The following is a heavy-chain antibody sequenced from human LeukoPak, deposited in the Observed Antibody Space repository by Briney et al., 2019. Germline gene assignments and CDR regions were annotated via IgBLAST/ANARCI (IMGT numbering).Heavy chain of an antibody. Sequence: GGSLRLSCAASGFTFNDYGMDWVRQTPGKGLEWVSYISSNTRTIDYADSVRGRFTISRDNAKNSLYLQMNSLRAEDTAVYYCARGGAARPDYWGQGTLLTVSS. J-gene: IGHJ4*02. D-gene: IGHD6-6*01. V-gene: IGHV3-48*01. CDR1: GFTFNDYG. CDR2: ISSNTRTI. CDR3: ARGGAARPDY.